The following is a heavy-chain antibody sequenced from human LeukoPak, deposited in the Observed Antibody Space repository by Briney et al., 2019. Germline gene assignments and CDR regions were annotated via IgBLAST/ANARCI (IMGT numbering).Heavy chain of an antibody. J-gene: IGHJ4*02. CDR1: GASISNNNW. D-gene: IGHD4-23*01. CDR3: LYGGNSGDWLY. CDR2: VLHGGSA. V-gene: IGHV4-4*02. Sequence: SETLSLTCTVSGASISNNNWWSWVRQAPGKGLEWIGEVLHGGSANYNPSLRSRVTMSVDKSKNQFSLNLISVTAADTAVYYCLYGGNSGDWLYWGQGTLVTVSS.